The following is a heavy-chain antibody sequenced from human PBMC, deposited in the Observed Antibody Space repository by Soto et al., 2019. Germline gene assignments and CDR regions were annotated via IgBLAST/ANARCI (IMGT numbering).Heavy chain of an antibody. V-gene: IGHV1-69*13. CDR2: IIPIFGTA. J-gene: IGHJ4*02. CDR3: ARDNTENDYVWGSYRYTIRH. CDR1: GGTFSSYA. D-gene: IGHD3-16*02. Sequence: SVKVSCKASGGTFSSYAISCVRQAPGQGLEWMGGIIPIFGTANYAQMFQGRVTITADESTSTAYMELSSLRSEDTAVYYCARDNTENDYVWGSYRYTIRHWGQGTLVTVSS.